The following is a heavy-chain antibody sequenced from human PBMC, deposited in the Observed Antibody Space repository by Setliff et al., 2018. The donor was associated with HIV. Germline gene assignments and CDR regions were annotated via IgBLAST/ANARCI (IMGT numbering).Heavy chain of an antibody. V-gene: IGHV5-51*01. CDR3: TRRRRAPGTGDLEAV. CDR2: VYPGDSVT. Sequence: PGESLKISCKASGYIFTNDWIGWVRQMPGKGLDWIGVVYPGDSVTRYGPSFQGQVSISADRSITTAYLQWDSLKASDTAMYYCTRRRRAPGTGDLEAVWGQGTLVTVSS. CDR1: GYIFTNDW. D-gene: IGHD7-27*01. J-gene: IGHJ4*02.